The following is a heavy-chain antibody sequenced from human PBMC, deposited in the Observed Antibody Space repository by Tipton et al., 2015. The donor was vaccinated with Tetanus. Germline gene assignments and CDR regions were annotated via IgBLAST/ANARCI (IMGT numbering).Heavy chain of an antibody. D-gene: IGHD4-17*01. CDR3: ARDRGLTTGGGIGMDV. Sequence: LSLPFPFSGFSLILSSFLFLLPPSFPFLSFLFRIYTSGSTNYNPSLKSRVTMSVDTSKNQFSLKLSSVTAADTAVYYCARDRGLTTGGGIGMDVWGQGTTVTVSS. CDR2: IYTSGST. J-gene: IGHJ6*02. CDR1: GFSLILSS. V-gene: IGHV4-4*07.